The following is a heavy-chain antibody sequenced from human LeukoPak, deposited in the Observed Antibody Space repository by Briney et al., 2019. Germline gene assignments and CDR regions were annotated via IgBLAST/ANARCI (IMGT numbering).Heavy chain of an antibody. V-gene: IGHV4-59*01. D-gene: IGHD3-10*01. Sequence: SETLSLTCTVSGDSISAYYWSWIRQPPGKGLEWIAYVYYSGSTNYNPSLKSRVTISVDTSKNQFSLKLSSVTAADTAVYYCARALWFGELLFWGQGTLVTVSS. J-gene: IGHJ4*02. CDR1: GDSISAYY. CDR3: ARALWFGELLF. CDR2: VYYSGST.